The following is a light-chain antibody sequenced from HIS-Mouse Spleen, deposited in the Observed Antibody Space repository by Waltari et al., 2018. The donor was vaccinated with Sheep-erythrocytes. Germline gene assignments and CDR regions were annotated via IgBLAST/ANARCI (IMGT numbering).Light chain of an antibody. Sequence: QSALTQPASVSGSPGPSITISCTGTSSDVGGYNYVSWYQQHPGKSPKLMIYEVSNRPSGVSNSFSGSKSGNTASLTISGLQAEDEADYYCSSYTSSSTQVFGGGTKLTVL. CDR3: SSYTSSSTQV. J-gene: IGLJ2*01. CDR2: EVS. CDR1: SSDVGGYNY. V-gene: IGLV2-14*01.